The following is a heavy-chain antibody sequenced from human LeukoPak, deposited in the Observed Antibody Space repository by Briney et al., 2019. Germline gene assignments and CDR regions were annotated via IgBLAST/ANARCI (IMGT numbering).Heavy chain of an antibody. Sequence: WGSPGLSLAAPGFPFNYAWMSLVRPAPGEGVEWVGRIKSKSDGGTTDYAAPVKGRFTISRDDSKNTLYLQLNSLKIEDTAVYYCTLVRLAVWGQGTTVTVSS. J-gene: IGHJ6*02. CDR2: IKSKSDGGTT. CDR1: GFPFNYAW. V-gene: IGHV3-15*01. CDR3: TLVRLAV.